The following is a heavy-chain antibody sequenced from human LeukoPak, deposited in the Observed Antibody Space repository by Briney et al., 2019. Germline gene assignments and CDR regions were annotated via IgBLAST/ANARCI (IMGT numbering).Heavy chain of an antibody. J-gene: IGHJ3*02. Sequence: SETLSLTCTVSGGSISSYYWSWIRQPPRKGLEWIGYIYYSGSTNYNPSLKSRVTISVDTSKNQFSLKLSSVTAADTAVYYCARNPSFDAFDIWGQGTLVTVSS. CDR3: ARNPSFDAFDI. CDR2: IYYSGST. V-gene: IGHV4-59*01. CDR1: GGSISSYY.